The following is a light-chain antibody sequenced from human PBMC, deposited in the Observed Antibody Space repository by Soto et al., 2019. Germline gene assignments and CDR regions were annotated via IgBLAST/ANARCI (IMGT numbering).Light chain of an antibody. CDR3: SSYTGSSNLGV. Sequence: QSALTQPASASGSPGQSITISCTGTSSDVGGYNYVSWYQQHPGKAPKLMIYEVSNRPSGVSDRFSGSKSGNTASLTISGLQAEDEADYYCSSYTGSSNLGVFGGGTKLTVL. CDR1: SSDVGGYNY. CDR2: EVS. V-gene: IGLV2-14*03. J-gene: IGLJ2*01.